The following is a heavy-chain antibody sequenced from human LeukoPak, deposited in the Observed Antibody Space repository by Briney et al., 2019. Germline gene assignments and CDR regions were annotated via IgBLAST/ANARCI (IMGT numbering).Heavy chain of an antibody. J-gene: IGHJ5*02. CDR1: GFTFSSYG. V-gene: IGHV3-30*02. D-gene: IGHD3-22*01. Sequence: GGSLRLSCAASGFTFSSYGMHWVRQAPGKGLEWVAFIRTSGNNKFYADSLKGRFTVSRDNSRNNVYLQMNSLRIEDTAVYYCARDTGDYYDSSGYYYAGWFDPWGQGTLVTVSA. CDR3: ARDTGDYYDSSGYYYAGWFDP. CDR2: IRTSGNNK.